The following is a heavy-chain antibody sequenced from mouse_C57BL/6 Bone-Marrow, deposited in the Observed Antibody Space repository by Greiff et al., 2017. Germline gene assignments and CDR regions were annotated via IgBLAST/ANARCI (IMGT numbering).Heavy chain of an antibody. CDR1: GYTFTSYG. CDR3: EHYYGSSSWYFDV. V-gene: IGHV1-81*01. J-gene: IGHJ1*03. D-gene: IGHD1-1*01. CDR2: IYPRSGNT. Sequence: SGAELARPGASVKLSCKASGYTFTSYGISWVKQRTGQGLEWIGEIYPRSGNTYYNEKFKGKATLTADKSSSTAYMGLRSLTSEDSAVYFCEHYYGSSSWYFDVWGTGTTVTVSS.